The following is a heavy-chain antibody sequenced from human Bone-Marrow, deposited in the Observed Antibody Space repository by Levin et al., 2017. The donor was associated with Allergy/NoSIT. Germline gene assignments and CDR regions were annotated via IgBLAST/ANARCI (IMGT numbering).Heavy chain of an antibody. CDR2: ISSSSSYI. V-gene: IGHV3-21*01. CDR3: ATDIAALPWAFDY. Sequence: GESLKISCAASGFTFSSYSMNWVRQAPGKGLEWVSSISSSSSYIYYADSVKGRFTISRDNAKNSLYLQMNSLRAEDTAVYYCATDIAALPWAFDYWGQGTLVTVSS. CDR1: GFTFSSYS. J-gene: IGHJ4*02. D-gene: IGHD6-6*01.